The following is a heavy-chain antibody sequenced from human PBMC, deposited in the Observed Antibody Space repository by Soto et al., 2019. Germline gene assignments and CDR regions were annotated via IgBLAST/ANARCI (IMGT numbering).Heavy chain of an antibody. Sequence: TGGSLRLSCAASGFTVSSNFMSWVRQAPGKGLEWVSIIYSGGSTYYADSVKGRFTISRDISKNTLYLQMNSLRAEDTAVYYCAKRYSGYDYIDYWGQGTLVTVSS. D-gene: IGHD5-12*01. CDR2: IYSGGST. CDR3: AKRYSGYDYIDY. CDR1: GFTVSSNF. V-gene: IGHV3-53*01. J-gene: IGHJ4*02.